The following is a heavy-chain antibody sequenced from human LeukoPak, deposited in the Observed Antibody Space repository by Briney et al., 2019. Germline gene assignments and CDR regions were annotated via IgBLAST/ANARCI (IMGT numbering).Heavy chain of an antibody. D-gene: IGHD2-8*01. V-gene: IGHV4-59*08. CDR2: IYYSGSS. J-gene: IGHJ4*01. Sequence: SETLSLTCTVSGXSISSFYGTWIRQPPGKGLEWIGYIYYSGSSNYNPSLKSRVTISVDTSKNQFSLKLSSVTAADTAVYYCTSGGMVSGDYWGHGTLVTVSS. CDR3: TSGGMVSGDY. CDR1: GXSISSFY.